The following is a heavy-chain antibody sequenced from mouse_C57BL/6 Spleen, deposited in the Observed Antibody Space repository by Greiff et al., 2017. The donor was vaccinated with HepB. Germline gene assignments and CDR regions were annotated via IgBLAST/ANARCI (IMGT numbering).Heavy chain of an antibody. CDR1: GFTFSNYW. J-gene: IGHJ3*01. CDR3: TGGLWYAWFAY. CDR2: IRLKSDNYAT. V-gene: IGHV6-3*01. D-gene: IGHD2-1*01. Sequence: EVHLVESGGGLVQPGGSMKLSCVASGFTFSNYWMNWVRQSPEKGLEWVAQIRLKSDNYATHYAESVKGRFTISRDDSKSSVYLQMNNLRAEDTGIYYCTGGLWYAWFAYWGQGTLVTVS.